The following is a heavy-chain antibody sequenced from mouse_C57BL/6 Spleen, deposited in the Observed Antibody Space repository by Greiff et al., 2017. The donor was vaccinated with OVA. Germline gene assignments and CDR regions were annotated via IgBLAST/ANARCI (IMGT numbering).Heavy chain of an antibody. CDR3: TRHSNYEYCDY. D-gene: IGHD2-5*01. V-gene: IGHV1-15*01. CDR2: IDPETGGT. J-gene: IGHJ2*01. Sequence: QVQLQQSGAELVRPGASVTLSCKASGYTFTDYEMHWVKQTPVHGLEWIGAIDPETGGTAYNQKFKGKAILTADKSSSTAYMELRSLTSEDSAVYYCTRHSNYEYCDYWGQGTTLTVSS. CDR1: GYTFTDYE.